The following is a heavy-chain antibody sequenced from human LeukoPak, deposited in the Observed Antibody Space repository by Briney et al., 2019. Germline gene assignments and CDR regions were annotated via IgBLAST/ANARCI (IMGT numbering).Heavy chain of an antibody. J-gene: IGHJ6*02. CDR3: ARVSQMGSSLVAGTTEYYYYGMDV. CDR2: IYYSGST. Sequence: SETLSLTCTVSGGSISSYYWSWIRQPPGKGLEWIGYIYYSGSTNYNPSFKSRVTISVDTSKNQFSLKLSSVTAADTAVYYCARVSQMGSSLVAGTTEYYYYGMDVWGQGTTVTVSS. V-gene: IGHV4-59*01. D-gene: IGHD6-19*01. CDR1: GGSISSYY.